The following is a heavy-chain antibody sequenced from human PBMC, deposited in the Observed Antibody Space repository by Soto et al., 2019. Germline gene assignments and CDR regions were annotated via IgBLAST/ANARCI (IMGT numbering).Heavy chain of an antibody. V-gene: IGHV3-30-3*01. J-gene: IGHJ6*02. D-gene: IGHD3-3*01. CDR2: ISYDGSNK. CDR3: ARDIRLLRFLDFYYYYGMDV. Sequence: GGSLRLSCAASGFTFSSYAMHWVRQAPGKGLEWVAVISYDGSNKYYADSVKGRFTISRGNSKNTLHLQMNSLRAEDTAVYYCARDIRLLRFLDFYYYYGMDVWGQGTTVTVSS. CDR1: GFTFSSYA.